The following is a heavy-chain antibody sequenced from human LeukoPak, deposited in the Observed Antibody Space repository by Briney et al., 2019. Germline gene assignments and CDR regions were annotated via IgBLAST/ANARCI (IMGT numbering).Heavy chain of an antibody. CDR1: GGSFSGYY. CDR2: INHSGST. D-gene: IGHD1-26*01. V-gene: IGHV4-34*01. J-gene: IGHJ5*02. Sequence: PSETLSLTCAVYGGSFSGYYWSWIRQPPGKGLEWIGEINHSGSTNYNPSLKSRVTISVDTSKNQFSLKLSSVTAADTAVYYCARERIVGAINWFDPWGQGTLVTVSS. CDR3: ARERIVGAINWFDP.